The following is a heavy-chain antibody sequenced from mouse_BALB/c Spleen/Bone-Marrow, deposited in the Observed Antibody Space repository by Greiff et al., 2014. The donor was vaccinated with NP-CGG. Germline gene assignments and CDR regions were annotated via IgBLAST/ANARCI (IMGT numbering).Heavy chain of an antibody. CDR3: SRFGYDYALDY. V-gene: IGHV3-8*02. Sequence: VQLKGSGPSLVKPSQTLSLTCSVTGDSITRGYWNWVRKFPGNKLEYMGYISYSGSTYYNPSLKSRISITRDTSKNQYYLQLNSVTTEDTATYYCSRFGYDYALDYWGQGTSVTVSS. CDR2: ISYSGST. J-gene: IGHJ4*01. CDR1: GDSITRGY. D-gene: IGHD2-2*01.